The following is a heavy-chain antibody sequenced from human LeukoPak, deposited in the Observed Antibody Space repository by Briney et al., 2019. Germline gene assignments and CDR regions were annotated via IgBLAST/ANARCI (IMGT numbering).Heavy chain of an antibody. V-gene: IGHV4-39*01. Sequence: PSETLSLTCTVSGGSISSSSYYWGWIRQPPGKGLEWIGSIYYSGSTYYNPSLKSRVTISVDTSKNQFSLKLSSVTAADTAVYYCARAGTGYSSGWYGLDYWGQGTLVTVSS. J-gene: IGHJ4*02. CDR2: IYYSGST. CDR3: ARAGTGYSSGWYGLDY. CDR1: GGSISSSSYY. D-gene: IGHD6-19*01.